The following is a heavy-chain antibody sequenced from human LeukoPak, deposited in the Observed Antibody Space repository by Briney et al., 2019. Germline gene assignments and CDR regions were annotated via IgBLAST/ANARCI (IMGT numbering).Heavy chain of an antibody. V-gene: IGHV4-61*02. CDR3: ALSSRGDYGSGSYYAIDY. CDR1: GGSISSGSYY. J-gene: IGHJ4*02. D-gene: IGHD3-10*01. CDR2: IYTSGST. Sequence: SETLSLTCTVSGGSISSGSYYWSWIRQPAGKGLEWIGRIYTSGSTNYNPSLKSRVAISVDTSKNQFSLKLSSVTAADTAVYYCALSSRGDYGSGSYYAIDYWGQGTLVTVSS.